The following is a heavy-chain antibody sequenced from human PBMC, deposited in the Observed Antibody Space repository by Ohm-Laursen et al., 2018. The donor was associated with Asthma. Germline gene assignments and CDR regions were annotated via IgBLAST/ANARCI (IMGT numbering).Heavy chain of an antibody. CDR1: GLTFSSNP. CDR2: ISTSGSQT. J-gene: IGHJ6*02. D-gene: IGHD5-18*01. CDR3: AKDRGFNYGYGMDV. Sequence: SLRLSCAASGLTFSSNPMTWVRQAPGKGLEWVSAISTSGSQTYYADSVKGRFTISRDNSKNTLYLQMNSLRAEDTALYYCAKDRGFNYGYGMDVWGQGTTVTVSS. V-gene: IGHV3-23*01.